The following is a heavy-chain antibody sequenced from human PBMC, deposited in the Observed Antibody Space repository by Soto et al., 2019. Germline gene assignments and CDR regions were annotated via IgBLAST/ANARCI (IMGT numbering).Heavy chain of an antibody. Sequence: DVQLVESGGGLVQPGRSLRLSCAASGFTFDDYAMHWVRQAPGKGLEWVSGISWNSGSIGYADSVKGRFTISRDNAKNSLYLKMNSLRAEDTALYYCAKDISGIAAAGGWFDPWGQGTLVTVSS. V-gene: IGHV3-9*01. CDR3: AKDISGIAAAGGWFDP. CDR1: GFTFDDYA. CDR2: ISWNSGSI. J-gene: IGHJ5*02. D-gene: IGHD6-13*01.